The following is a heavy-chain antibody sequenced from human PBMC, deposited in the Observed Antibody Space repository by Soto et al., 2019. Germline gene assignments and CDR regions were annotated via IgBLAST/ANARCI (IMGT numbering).Heavy chain of an antibody. V-gene: IGHV1-8*01. J-gene: IGHJ5*02. CDR2: MNPGSGDT. D-gene: IGHD3-16*01. Sequence: ASVKVSCKASGYSFTNNDVSWVRQATGQGREWMGWMNPGSGDTGYAQKFQGRVTMTRDISIATAYMELSSLRSDDTAIYYCARMATFGSLNWFDPWGQQXLVTVSS. CDR1: GYSFTNND. CDR3: ARMATFGSLNWFDP.